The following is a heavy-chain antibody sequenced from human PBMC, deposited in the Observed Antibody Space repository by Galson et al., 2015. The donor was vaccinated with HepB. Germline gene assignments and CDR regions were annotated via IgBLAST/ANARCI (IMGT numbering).Heavy chain of an antibody. Sequence: SLRLSCAASGFTFSSYAMHWVRQAPGKGLEWVAVISYDGSNKYYADSVKGRFTISRDNSKNTLYLQMNSLRAEDTAVYYCARSPSSSWYDVYYYYYGMDVWGQGTTVTVSS. CDR2: ISYDGSNK. J-gene: IGHJ6*02. CDR1: GFTFSSYA. V-gene: IGHV3-30-3*01. CDR3: ARSPSSSWYDVYYYYYGMDV. D-gene: IGHD6-13*01.